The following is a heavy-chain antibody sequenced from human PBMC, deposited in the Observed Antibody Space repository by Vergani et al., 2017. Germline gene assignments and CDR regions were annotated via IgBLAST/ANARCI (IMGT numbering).Heavy chain of an antibody. Sequence: EVQLLESGGDLVQSGGSLRLSCAASGFTFNHYAMNWVRQAPGKGLEWVSGISGSGGSTYYAGSVQGRFTISRDSSKNTLYLQMNSLSAGDTAVYYCATKSCGTPGCQIGYFREWGQGTLVTVSS. CDR1: GFTFNHYA. CDR3: ATKSCGTPGCQIGYFRE. V-gene: IGHV3-23*01. CDR2: ISGSGGST. D-gene: IGHD1-1*01. J-gene: IGHJ1*01.